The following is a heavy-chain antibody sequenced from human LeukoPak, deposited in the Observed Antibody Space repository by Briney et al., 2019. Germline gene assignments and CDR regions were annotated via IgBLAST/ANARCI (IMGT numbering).Heavy chain of an antibody. D-gene: IGHD6-13*01. CDR2: MNPNSGNT. CDR3: ARSIAAAGLDY. Sequence: ASVKVSCKASGYTFTSYGIRWVRQAPGQGLEWMGWMNPNSGNTGYAQKFQGRVTMTRNTSISTAYMELSSLRSEDTAVYYCARSIAAAGLDYWGQGTLVTVSS. CDR1: GYTFTSYG. V-gene: IGHV1-8*02. J-gene: IGHJ4*02.